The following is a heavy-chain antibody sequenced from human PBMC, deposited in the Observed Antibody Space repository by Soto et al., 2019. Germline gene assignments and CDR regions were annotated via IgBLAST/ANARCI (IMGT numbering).Heavy chain of an antibody. V-gene: IGHV3-7*03. CDR2: IKDDGSEK. J-gene: IGHJ4*02. D-gene: IGHD3-16*01. CDR3: ARGLYSRGY. CDR1: GFTFSSNW. Sequence: EVQLVESGGGLVQPGGSLRLSCVVSGFTFSSNWMSWVRQAPGKGLEWLANIKDDGSEKYYGDSVKGRFAISRDNAKNSLYLQMNSLRVDDTAVYYCARGLYSRGYWGQGTLVTVSS.